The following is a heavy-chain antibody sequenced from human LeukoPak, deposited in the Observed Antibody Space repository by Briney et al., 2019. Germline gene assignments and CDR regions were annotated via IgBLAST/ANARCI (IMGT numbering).Heavy chain of an antibody. V-gene: IGHV3-11*04. D-gene: IGHD4-11*01. CDR2: ISSSGSTI. J-gene: IGHJ4*02. CDR1: GFTFSDYY. CDR3: ARPLGYDYSNSQPGY. Sequence: GSLRLSCAASGFTFSDYYMSWIRQAPGKGLEWVSYISSSGSTIYYADSVKGRFTISRDNAKNSLYLQMNSLRAEDTAVYYCARPLGYDYSNSQPGYWGQGTLVTVSS.